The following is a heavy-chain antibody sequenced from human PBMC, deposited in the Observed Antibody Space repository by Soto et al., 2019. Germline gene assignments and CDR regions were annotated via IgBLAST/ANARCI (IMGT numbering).Heavy chain of an antibody. V-gene: IGHV1-69*13. CDR2: IIPIFGTA. CDR1: GGTFSSYA. D-gene: IGHD2-15*01. Sequence: GASVKVSFKASGGTFSSYAISWVRQAPGQGLEWMGGIIPIFGTANYAQKFQGRVTITADESTSTAYMELSSLRSEDTAVYYCARDLFLQDRPFDYWGQGTLVTVSS. J-gene: IGHJ4*02. CDR3: ARDLFLQDRPFDY.